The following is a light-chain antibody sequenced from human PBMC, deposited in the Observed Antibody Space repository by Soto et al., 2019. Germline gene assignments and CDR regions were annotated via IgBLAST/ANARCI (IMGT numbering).Light chain of an antibody. J-gene: IGKJ1*01. V-gene: IGKV1-5*03. CDR1: QSISTW. CDR2: KAS. CDR3: QQYNSYLGT. Sequence: DIQMTQSPSTLSASVGDRVTITCRASQSISTWLAWYQQKPGKAPKLLFYKASRLESGVPSRFSGSGSGTEFTLTISSLQPDDFATHYCQQYNSYLGTFGQGTKVDI.